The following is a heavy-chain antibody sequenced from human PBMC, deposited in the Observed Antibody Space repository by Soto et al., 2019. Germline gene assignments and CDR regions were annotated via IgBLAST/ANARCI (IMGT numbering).Heavy chain of an antibody. V-gene: IGHV3-66*01. J-gene: IGHJ4*02. CDR3: VRSFFCSGGSCYSISSH. CDR1: GFTVSSND. D-gene: IGHD2-15*01. CDR2: IYTGGGT. Sequence: EVQLVESGGGLVQPGGSLRLSCAPSGFTVSSNDMSWVRQAPGKGLEWVSVIYTGGGTYYADSVKGRFPISKDNSKNTLYLQMNSLRDEDTAVYYCVRSFFCSGGSCYSISSHWGQGTVVTVSS.